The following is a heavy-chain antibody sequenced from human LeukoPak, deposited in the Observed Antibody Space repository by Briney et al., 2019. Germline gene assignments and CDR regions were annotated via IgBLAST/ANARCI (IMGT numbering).Heavy chain of an antibody. CDR2: IYYSGST. CDR3: AREGLRGWPNYGMDV. V-gene: IGHV4-61*01. Sequence: PSETLSLTCTVSGGSFSSGSYYWSWIRQPPGKGLEWIGYIYYSGSTNYNPSLKSRVTISVDTSKNQFSLKLSSVTAADTAVYYCAREGLRGWPNYGMDVWGQGITVTVSS. J-gene: IGHJ6*02. CDR1: GGSFSSGSYY. D-gene: IGHD3-10*01.